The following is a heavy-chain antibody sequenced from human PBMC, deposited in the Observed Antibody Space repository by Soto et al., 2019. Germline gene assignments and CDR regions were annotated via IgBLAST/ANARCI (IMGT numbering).Heavy chain of an antibody. J-gene: IGHJ4*02. Sequence: SSETLSLTCTVSGGSISSGGYYWSWIRQHPGKGLEWIGYIYHSGSTYYNPSLKSRVTISVDTSKNQFSLKLSSVTAADTAVYYCARHGAYDILTGYYDYWGQGTLVTVSS. D-gene: IGHD3-9*01. CDR1: GGSISSGGYY. V-gene: IGHV4-31*03. CDR2: IYHSGST. CDR3: ARHGAYDILTGYYDY.